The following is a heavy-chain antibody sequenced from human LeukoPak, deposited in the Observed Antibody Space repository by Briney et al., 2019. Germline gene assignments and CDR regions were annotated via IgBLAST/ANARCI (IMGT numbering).Heavy chain of an antibody. CDR2: ISSSGSTI. V-gene: IGHV3-11*01. D-gene: IGHD1-26*01. CDR1: GFTFSDYY. CDR3: TTNVLRWELFDY. J-gene: IGHJ4*02. Sequence: PGGSLRLSCAASGFTFSDYYMSWIRQAPGKGLEWVSYISSSGSTIYYADSVKGRFTIPRDNAKNSLYLQMNSLNIEDTAVYYCTTNVLRWELFDYWGQGTLVTVSS.